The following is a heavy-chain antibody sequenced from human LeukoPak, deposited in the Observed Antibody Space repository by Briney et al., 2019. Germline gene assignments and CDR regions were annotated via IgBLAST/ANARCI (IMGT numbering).Heavy chain of an antibody. CDR2: IYNSGST. CDR3: ARLEEWLADS. Sequence: SETLSLTCTVSGGSISSYYWSWIRQPPGKGLEWIGYIYNSGSTNYNPSLKSRVTISVDTSKNQFSLKLSSVTAEDTAVYFCARLEEWLADSWGQGTLVTVSS. D-gene: IGHD6-19*01. CDR1: GGSISSYY. V-gene: IGHV4-59*01. J-gene: IGHJ5*01.